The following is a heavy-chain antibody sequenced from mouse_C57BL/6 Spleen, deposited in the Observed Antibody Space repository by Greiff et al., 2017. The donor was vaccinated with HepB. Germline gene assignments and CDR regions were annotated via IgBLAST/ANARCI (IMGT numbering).Heavy chain of an antibody. D-gene: IGHD1-1*01. CDR3: AREDYGSSEYYFDY. Sequence: VKLLESGAELVRPGSSVKLSCKASGYTFTSYWMHWVKQRPIQGLEWTGNIDPSDSETHYNQKFKDKATLTVDKSSSTAYMQLSSLTSEDSAVYYCAREDYGSSEYYFDYWGQGTTLTVSS. V-gene: IGHV1-52*01. CDR2: IDPSDSET. CDR1: GYTFTSYW. J-gene: IGHJ2*01.